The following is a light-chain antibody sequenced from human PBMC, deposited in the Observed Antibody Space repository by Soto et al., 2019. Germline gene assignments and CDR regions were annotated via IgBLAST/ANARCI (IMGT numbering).Light chain of an antibody. CDR1: QSISSK. CDR2: DAS. V-gene: IGKV3-15*01. Sequence: EMGMTRCPATLSVFPGERASLSCRASQSISSKLAWYQQKPGQAPRLLIYDASTRATDIPARFSGSGSGTEFTLTINSLQSEDFAVYYCQQYSQWPPYTFGQGTKVDIK. J-gene: IGKJ2*01. CDR3: QQYSQWPPYT.